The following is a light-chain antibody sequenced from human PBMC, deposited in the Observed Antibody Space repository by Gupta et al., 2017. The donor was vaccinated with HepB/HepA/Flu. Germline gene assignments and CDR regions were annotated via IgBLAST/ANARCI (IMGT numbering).Light chain of an antibody. Sequence: DIVMTQSPDSLAVSLGERASINCRSDQSLLYNSNNKNYLAWYQQKPGQPPRLLIYWAFIRESGVPCRFIGSGSGTDFTLTINSLQAEDVAVYYCQQYYITPITFGQGTRLDIK. CDR1: QSLLYNSNNKNY. CDR3: QQYYITPIT. J-gene: IGKJ5*01. V-gene: IGKV4-1*01. CDR2: WAF.